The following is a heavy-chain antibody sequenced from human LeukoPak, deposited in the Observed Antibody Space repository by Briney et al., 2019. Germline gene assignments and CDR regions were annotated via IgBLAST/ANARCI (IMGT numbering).Heavy chain of an antibody. J-gene: IGHJ4*02. Sequence: SETLSLTCTVSGGSISSYYWSWIRQPPGKGLEWIGYIYYSGSTNYNPSLKSRVTISVDTSKNQFSLKLSSVTAADTAVYYCARDTPYYYGSGSYLDYWGQGTLVTASS. CDR2: IYYSGST. D-gene: IGHD3-10*01. V-gene: IGHV4-59*01. CDR3: ARDTPYYYGSGSYLDY. CDR1: GGSISSYY.